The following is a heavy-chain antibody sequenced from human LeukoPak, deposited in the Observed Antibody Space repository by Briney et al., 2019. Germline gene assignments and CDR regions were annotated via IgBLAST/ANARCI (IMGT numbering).Heavy chain of an antibody. D-gene: IGHD2-21*02. CDR3: APALARGDWSFDY. Sequence: ASVKVSCKVSGYTLTELSMHWVRQAPGQGLEWMGGFDPEDGETIYAQKFQGRVTMTEDTSTDTAYMELSSLRSEDTAVYYCAPALARGDWSFDYWGQGTLVTVSS. CDR1: GYTLTELS. V-gene: IGHV1-24*01. CDR2: FDPEDGET. J-gene: IGHJ4*02.